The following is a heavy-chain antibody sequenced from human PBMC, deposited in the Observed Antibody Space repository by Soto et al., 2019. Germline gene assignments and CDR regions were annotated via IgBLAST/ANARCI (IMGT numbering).Heavy chain of an antibody. CDR2: ISYDGSNK. CDR1: GFTFSSYA. Sequence: GSLRLSCAASGFTFSSYAMHWVRQAPGKGLEWVAVISYDGSNKYYADSVKGRFTISRDNSKNTLYLQMNSLRAEDTAVYYCARCRGGIAVAGTGYFDYWGQGTLV. CDR3: ARCRGGIAVAGTGYFDY. D-gene: IGHD6-19*01. V-gene: IGHV3-30-3*01. J-gene: IGHJ4*02.